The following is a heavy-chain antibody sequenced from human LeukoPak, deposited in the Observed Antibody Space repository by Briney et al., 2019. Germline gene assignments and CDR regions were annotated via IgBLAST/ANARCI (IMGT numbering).Heavy chain of an antibody. CDR2: IYYSGST. CDR1: GGSISSYY. V-gene: IGHV4-59*01. CDR3: ARELRYYDSSGYYSSPGDFDL. Sequence: KPSETLSLTCTVSGGSISSYYWSWIRQPPGKGLEWIGYIYYSGSTNYNPSLKSRVTISVDTSKNQFSLKLSSVTAADTAVYYCARELRYYDSSGYYSSPGDFDLWGRGTLVTVSS. D-gene: IGHD3-22*01. J-gene: IGHJ2*01.